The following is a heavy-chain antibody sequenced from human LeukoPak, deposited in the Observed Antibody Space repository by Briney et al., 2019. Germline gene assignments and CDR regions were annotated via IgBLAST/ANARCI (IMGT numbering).Heavy chain of an antibody. CDR3: ATLLPGV. D-gene: IGHD2-2*01. CDR1: GFTISNYW. CDR2: INSDGSIT. Sequence: QPGGSLRLSCVASGFTISNYWMHWVRHAPEKGLVWVSRINSDGSITTYADSVKGRFTISRDNAKNTMYLQMNSLRDEDTAVYYCATLLPGVWGQGTLVTVSS. V-gene: IGHV3-74*01. J-gene: IGHJ4*02.